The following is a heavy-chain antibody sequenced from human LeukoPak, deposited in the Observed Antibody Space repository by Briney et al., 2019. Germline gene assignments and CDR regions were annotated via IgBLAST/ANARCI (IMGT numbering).Heavy chain of an antibody. D-gene: IGHD3-3*01. CDR2: IYYSGST. J-gene: IGHJ3*02. CDR1: GGSISSYY. Sequence: SETLSLTCTVSGGSISSYYGSWIRQPPGKGLEWIGYIYYSGSTNYNPSLKSRVTISVDASKNQFSLKLSSVTAADTAVYYCARGTYYDFWSGYFFDIWGQGTMVTVSS. CDR3: ARGTYYDFWSGYFFDI. V-gene: IGHV4-59*01.